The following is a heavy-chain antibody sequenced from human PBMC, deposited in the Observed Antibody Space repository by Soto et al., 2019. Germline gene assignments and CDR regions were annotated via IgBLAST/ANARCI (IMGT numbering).Heavy chain of an antibody. V-gene: IGHV3-11*01. CDR2: ITASGGAT. CDR1: GFTFSDFY. J-gene: IGHJ1*01. D-gene: IGHD2-2*02. CDR3: GRVAYREYFPH. Sequence: GGSLRLSCAASGFTFSDFYMTWIRQAPGKGLEWVSSITASGGATYYADSVKGRFTISRDNAKNSLYLQMNSLRAEDTALYYCGRVAYREYFPHWGQGSMVTIYS.